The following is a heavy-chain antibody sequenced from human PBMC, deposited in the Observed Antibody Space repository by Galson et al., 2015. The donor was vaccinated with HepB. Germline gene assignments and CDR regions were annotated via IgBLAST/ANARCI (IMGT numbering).Heavy chain of an antibody. Sequence: TLSLTCTVSGGSISSVGNYWSWIRQHPGKDLEWIGYIYYSGSTYYNPSLKSRVTISVDTSKNQFSLKLSSVTAADTAVSYCAREEMGGSYSNWFDPWGQGTLVTVSS. CDR2: IYYSGST. V-gene: IGHV4-31*03. CDR1: GGSISSVGNY. D-gene: IGHD1-26*01. J-gene: IGHJ5*02. CDR3: AREEMGGSYSNWFDP.